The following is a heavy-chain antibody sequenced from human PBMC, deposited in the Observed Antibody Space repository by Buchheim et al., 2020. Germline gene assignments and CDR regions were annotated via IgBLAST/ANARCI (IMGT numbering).Heavy chain of an antibody. Sequence: QLQLQESGPGLVKPSETLSLTCTVSGGSISSSSYYWGWIRQPPGKGLEWIGSIYYSGSTYYNPSLKSRVTISVDTSKNQFSLKLSSVTAADTAVYYCARHPSEGWFRELLEARDAFDIWGQGT. J-gene: IGHJ3*02. CDR3: ARHPSEGWFRELLEARDAFDI. D-gene: IGHD3-10*01. CDR2: IYYSGST. CDR1: GGSISSSSYY. V-gene: IGHV4-39*01.